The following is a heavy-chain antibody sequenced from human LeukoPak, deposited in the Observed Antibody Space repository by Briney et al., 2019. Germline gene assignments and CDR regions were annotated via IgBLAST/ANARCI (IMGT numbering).Heavy chain of an antibody. CDR2: ISYSGST. CDR3: ARLLFGNSYYFDY. CDR1: GGSISSSSYH. Sequence: PSETLSLTCTVSGGSISSSSYHWGWVRQPPGKGLEWIGSISYSGSTYYNPSLKSGVTISVDTSKNQFFLRLSSVTAADTAVYFCARLLFGNSYYFDYWGQGTLVTVSS. D-gene: IGHD6-6*01. J-gene: IGHJ4*02. V-gene: IGHV4-39*01.